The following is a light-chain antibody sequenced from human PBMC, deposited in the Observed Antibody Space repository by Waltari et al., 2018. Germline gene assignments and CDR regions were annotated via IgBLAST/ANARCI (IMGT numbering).Light chain of an antibody. J-gene: IGKJ1*01. V-gene: IGKV4-1*01. CDR1: QSVLYSSNNMNY. Sequence: DIVMTQSPDSLAVSLGERATINCKSSQSVLYSSNNMNYLAWYQQKSGQPPKLRIYWAFSRESGVTDRFSGSGSGTDFTLTISSLQSEDAAVYYCQQYYSNPWTFGQGTKVQI. CDR3: QQYYSNPWT. CDR2: WAF.